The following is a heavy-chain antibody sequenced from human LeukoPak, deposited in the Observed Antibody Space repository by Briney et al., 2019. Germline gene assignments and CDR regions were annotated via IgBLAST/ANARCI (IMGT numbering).Heavy chain of an antibody. V-gene: IGHV4-59*08. CDR2: VYYTGIT. J-gene: IGHJ4*02. D-gene: IGHD5-24*01. CDR3: ARRVATKPKYCFDS. Sequence: PSETLSLTCTVSGGSITTYYLNWLRQPPGKALEWIGFVYYTGITKYNPSLESRVTISLDASNNQFSLKLNSLTAADTAVYCCARRVATKPKYCFDSWGQGTLLTVSS. CDR1: GGSITTYY.